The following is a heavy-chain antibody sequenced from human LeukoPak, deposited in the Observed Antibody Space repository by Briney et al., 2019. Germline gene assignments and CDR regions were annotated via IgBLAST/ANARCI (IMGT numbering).Heavy chain of an antibody. CDR2: INPSGGIT. V-gene: IGHV1-46*01. CDR1: GYTFTNYY. J-gene: IGHJ4*02. CDR3: ARGLVDTAMVTRRIDY. Sequence: ASVKVSCKASGYTFTNYYMHWVRQAPRQGLGWMGIINPSGGITHYAQNFQGRVTLTRDTSTSTVYMEVSSLISEDTAVYYCARGLVDTAMVTRRIDYWGQGTLVTVPS. D-gene: IGHD5-18*01.